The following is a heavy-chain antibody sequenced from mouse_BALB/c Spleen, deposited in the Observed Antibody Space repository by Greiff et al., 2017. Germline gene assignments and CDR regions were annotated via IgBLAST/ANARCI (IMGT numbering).Heavy chain of an antibody. CDR1: GFTFSSFG. Sequence: EVKLVESGGGLVQPGGSRKLSCAASGFTFSSFGMHWVRQAPEKGLEWVAYISSGSSTIYYADTVKGRFTISRDNPKNTLFLQMTSLRSEDTAMYYCARRSPDGYYAYFDYWGQGTTLTVSS. V-gene: IGHV5-17*02. D-gene: IGHD2-3*01. CDR2: ISSGSSTI. J-gene: IGHJ2*01. CDR3: ARRSPDGYYAYFDY.